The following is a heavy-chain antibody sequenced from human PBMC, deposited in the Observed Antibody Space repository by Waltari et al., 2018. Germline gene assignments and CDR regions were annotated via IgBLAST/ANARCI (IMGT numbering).Heavy chain of an antibody. D-gene: IGHD3-16*02. CDR3: AHTGTDEYIWGSYRP. CDR1: GFSLNTSGVG. V-gene: IGHV2-5*01. CDR2: IYGNDDK. J-gene: IGHJ4*02. Sequence: QITLKESGPTLVKPTQTLTLTCTFSGFSLNTSGVGVGWIRQPPGKALEWLALIYGNDDKRYRPSLKSRLTLTRDTSKNQAVLIMTNMDPMDTATYYCAHTGTDEYIWGSYRPWGQGTLVTVSS.